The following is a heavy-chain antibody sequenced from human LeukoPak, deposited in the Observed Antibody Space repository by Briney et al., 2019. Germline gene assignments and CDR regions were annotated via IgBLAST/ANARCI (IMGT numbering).Heavy chain of an antibody. V-gene: IGHV3-21*01. D-gene: IGHD6-19*01. CDR1: GFTFSSYS. CDR2: ISSSSSYI. Sequence: GGSLRLSCAASGFTFSSYSMNWVRQAPGKGLEWVSSISSSSSYIYYADSVKGRFTISRDNAKNSLYLQMNSLRAEDTAVYYCAKDMRRSGWYLDYWGQGTLVTVSS. J-gene: IGHJ4*02. CDR3: AKDMRRSGWYLDY.